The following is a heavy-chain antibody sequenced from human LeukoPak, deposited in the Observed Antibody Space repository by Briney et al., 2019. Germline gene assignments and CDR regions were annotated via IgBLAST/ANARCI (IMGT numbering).Heavy chain of an antibody. CDR2: THYRSKLYN. CDR1: GDSVSSNSAA. CDR3: ARDYYYGMDV. V-gene: IGHV6-1*01. J-gene: IGHJ6*02. Sequence: SQTLSLTCALSGDSVSSNSAAWNWIRRSPSRGLEWLGRTHYRSKLYNDSAVSVKSRITINPDTSKNQFSLQLNSVTPEDTAVYYCARDYYYGMDVWGQGTTVTVSS.